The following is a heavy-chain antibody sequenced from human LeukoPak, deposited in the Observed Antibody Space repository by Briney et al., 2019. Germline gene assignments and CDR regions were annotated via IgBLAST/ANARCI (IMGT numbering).Heavy chain of an antibody. Sequence: GGSLRLSCAASGFTFSGYWMHWVRQAPGKGLAWVSVIRSDGSITTYADSVKGRFTISRENAKNSLYLQMNSLRAEDTAVYYCARATISVAYAFDIWGQGTMVTVSS. D-gene: IGHD6-19*01. CDR3: ARATISVAYAFDI. CDR1: GFTFSGYW. CDR2: IRSDGSIT. J-gene: IGHJ3*02. V-gene: IGHV3-74*01.